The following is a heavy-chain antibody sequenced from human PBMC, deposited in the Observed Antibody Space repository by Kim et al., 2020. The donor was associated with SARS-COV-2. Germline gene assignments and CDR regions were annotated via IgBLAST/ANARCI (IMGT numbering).Heavy chain of an antibody. V-gene: IGHV3-20*03. D-gene: IGHD3-10*01. CDR3: ARSSGSGSYYNGGFDY. J-gene: IGHJ4*02. Sequence: SVKGRFTISGDNAKNSLYLQINSLRAEDTALYYCARSSGSGSYYNGGFDYWGQGTLVTVSS.